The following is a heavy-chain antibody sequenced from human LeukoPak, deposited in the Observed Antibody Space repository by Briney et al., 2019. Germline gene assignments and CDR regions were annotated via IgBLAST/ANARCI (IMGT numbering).Heavy chain of an antibody. CDR2: SYSGGST. Sequence: PGGSLRLSCSASGFTVSSNYMSWVRQAPGMGLEWVSVSYSGGSTYYADSVKGRFTISRDNSKNTLYLQMNSLRAEDTAVYYCARDVGYCTNGVCSYYLDYWGQGTLVTVSS. CDR3: ARDVGYCTNGVCSYYLDY. V-gene: IGHV3-53*01. J-gene: IGHJ4*02. CDR1: GFTVSSNY. D-gene: IGHD2-8*01.